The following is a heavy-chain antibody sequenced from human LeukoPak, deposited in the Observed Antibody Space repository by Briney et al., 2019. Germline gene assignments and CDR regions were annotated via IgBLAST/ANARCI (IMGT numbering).Heavy chain of an antibody. CDR2: IYSSAST. Sequence: PSEPLSLTCTVSGGSISTSSYYWGWIRQPPGKGLEWIGSIYSSASTYYNPSLKSRVTLSVDTPKNQFSLKLSSVTAADTAVYYCARQDPYTTGWHFDYWGQGTLATVSS. D-gene: IGHD6-19*01. J-gene: IGHJ4*02. CDR1: GGSISTSSYY. V-gene: IGHV4-39*01. CDR3: ARQDPYTTGWHFDY.